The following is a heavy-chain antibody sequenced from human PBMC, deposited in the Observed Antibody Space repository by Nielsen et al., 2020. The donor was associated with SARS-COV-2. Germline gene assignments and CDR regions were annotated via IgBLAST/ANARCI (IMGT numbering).Heavy chain of an antibody. Sequence: ASVKVSCKASGYAFTSYYIHWVRQAPGQALEWMGTINPSISSTEYAQKFQGSVTLTRDTSTSTVYMELSSLRTEDTAVYYCARDLGGTGDYYYGMDVWGQGTTVTVSS. CDR2: INPSISST. J-gene: IGHJ6*02. D-gene: IGHD1/OR15-1a*01. CDR3: ARDLGGTGDYYYGMDV. CDR1: GYAFTSYY. V-gene: IGHV1-46*01.